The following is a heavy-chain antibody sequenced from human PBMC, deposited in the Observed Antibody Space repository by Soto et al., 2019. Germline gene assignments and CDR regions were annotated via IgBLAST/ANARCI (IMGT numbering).Heavy chain of an antibody. Sequence: GASVKVSCKASGYTFTGYYMHWVRQAPGQGLEWMGWINPNSGGTNYAQKFQGRVTMTRDTSISTAYMELSRLRSDDTAVYYCARFGPYYDFWSGTPVSGMDVWGQGTTVTVS. CDR1: GYTFTGYY. J-gene: IGHJ6*02. CDR3: ARFGPYYDFWSGTPVSGMDV. D-gene: IGHD3-3*01. CDR2: INPNSGGT. V-gene: IGHV1-2*02.